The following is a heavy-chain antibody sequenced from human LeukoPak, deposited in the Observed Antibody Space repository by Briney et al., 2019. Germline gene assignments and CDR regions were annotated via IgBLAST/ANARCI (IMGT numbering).Heavy chain of an antibody. D-gene: IGHD6-13*01. CDR1: GYTISSGYY. V-gene: IGHV4-38-2*02. CDR3: ASSGDYSSSWENWFDP. Sequence: PSETLSLTCTVSGYTISSGYYWGWIRQPPGKGLEWIGSIYHSGSTYYNPSLKSQVTISVDTSKNQFSLKLSSVTAADTAVYYCASSGDYSSSWENWFDPWGQGTLVTVSS. J-gene: IGHJ5*02. CDR2: IYHSGST.